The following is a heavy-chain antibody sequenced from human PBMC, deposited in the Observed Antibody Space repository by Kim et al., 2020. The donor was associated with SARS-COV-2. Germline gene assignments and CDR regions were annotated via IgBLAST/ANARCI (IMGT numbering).Heavy chain of an antibody. V-gene: IGHV3-33*01. CDR3: ARRAFMGDAVAGTLDY. D-gene: IGHD6-19*01. CDR1: GFTFSSYG. CDR2: IWYDGSNK. J-gene: IGHJ4*02. Sequence: GGSLRLSCAASGFTFSSYGMHWVRQAPGKGLEWVAVIWYDGSNKYYADSVKGRFTISRDNSKNTLYLQMNSLRAEDTAVYYCARRAFMGDAVAGTLDYWGQGTLVTVSS.